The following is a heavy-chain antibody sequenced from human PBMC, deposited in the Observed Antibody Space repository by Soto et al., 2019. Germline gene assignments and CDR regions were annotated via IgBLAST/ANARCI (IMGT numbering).Heavy chain of an antibody. J-gene: IGHJ6*03. CDR3: ARRARADYYYMDV. CDR2: ISSNGIGT. Sequence: EVQLVESGGGLAQPGGSLRLSCAASGFTFSSDAMYWVRQAPGKGLEYVSGISSNGIGTYYASSVKGRFTISRDNSRDTVYLQMDSLRPEDMAVYYCARRARADYYYMDVWGKGTTVTVS. CDR1: GFTFSSDA. V-gene: IGHV3-64*01. D-gene: IGHD6-6*01.